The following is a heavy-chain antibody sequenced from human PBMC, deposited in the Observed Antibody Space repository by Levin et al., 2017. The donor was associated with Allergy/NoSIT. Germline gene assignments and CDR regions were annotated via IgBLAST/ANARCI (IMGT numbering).Heavy chain of an antibody. CDR3: AKQLRGYPSSGMDV. V-gene: IGHV3-23*01. J-gene: IGHJ6*02. Sequence: PSETLSLTCAASGFTFSSYAMSWVRQAPGKGLEWVSAISGSGGSTYYADSVKGRFTISRDNSKNTLYLQMNSLRAEDTAVYYCAKQLRGYPSSGMDVWGQGTTVTVSS. D-gene: IGHD5-12*01. CDR1: GFTFSSYA. CDR2: ISGSGGST.